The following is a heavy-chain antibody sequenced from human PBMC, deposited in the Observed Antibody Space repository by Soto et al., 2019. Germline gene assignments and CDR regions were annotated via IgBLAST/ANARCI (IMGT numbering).Heavy chain of an antibody. D-gene: IGHD2-2*01. CDR3: AREEVVVVPAAMGYYYYGMDV. J-gene: IGHJ6*02. V-gene: IGHV1-69*01. Sequence: QVQLVQSGAEVKKPGSSVKVSCKASGGTFSSYAISWVRQAPGQGVEWMGGIIPIFGTANYAQKFQGRVTSTADESTSKAYMELSSLRSEDTAVYYCAREEVVVVPAAMGYYYYGMDVWGQGTTVTVSS. CDR2: IIPIFGTA. CDR1: GGTFSSYA.